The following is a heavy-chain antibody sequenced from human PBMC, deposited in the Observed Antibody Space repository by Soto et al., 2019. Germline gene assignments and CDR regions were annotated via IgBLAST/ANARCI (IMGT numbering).Heavy chain of an antibody. J-gene: IGHJ4*02. D-gene: IGHD2-21*02. CDR2: IYYSGCT. CDR3: ARESWAYCGGDCYNFDY. Sequence: SETLSLTCTVSGGSVSSGSYYWSWIRQPPGKGLEWIGYIYYSGCTNYNPSLKSRVTISVDTSKNQFSLKLSSVTAADTAVYYCARESWAYCGGDCYNFDYWGQGTLVTVSS. CDR1: GGSVSSGSYY. V-gene: IGHV4-61*01.